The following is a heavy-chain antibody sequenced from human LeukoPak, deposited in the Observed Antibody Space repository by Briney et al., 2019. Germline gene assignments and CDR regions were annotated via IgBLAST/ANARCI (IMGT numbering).Heavy chain of an antibody. J-gene: IGHJ4*02. D-gene: IGHD5-12*01. CDR1: GFTFSSYS. Sequence: TGGSLRLSCAASGFTFSSYSMNWVRQAPGKGLEWVSSISSSSSYIYYADSVKGRFTISRDNAKNSLYLQMNSLRAEDTAVYYCARGVDLMAFFDYWGQGTLVTVSS. CDR3: ARGVDLMAFFDY. CDR2: ISSSSSYI. V-gene: IGHV3-21*01.